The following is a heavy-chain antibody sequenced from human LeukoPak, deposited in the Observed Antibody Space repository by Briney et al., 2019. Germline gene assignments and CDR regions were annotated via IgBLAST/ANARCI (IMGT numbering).Heavy chain of an antibody. J-gene: IGHJ3*02. CDR1: GFTFSSYA. Sequence: GGSLRLSCAASGFTFSSYAMNWVRQAPGKGLERVSGIGYTGDSTFYADSVKGRFTVSRDSSKNTLFLHMNSLRAEDTALYYCAKSPTVDAAFDIWGQGTMVTVSS. CDR3: AKSPTVDAAFDI. CDR2: IGYTGDST. V-gene: IGHV3-23*01. D-gene: IGHD4-23*01.